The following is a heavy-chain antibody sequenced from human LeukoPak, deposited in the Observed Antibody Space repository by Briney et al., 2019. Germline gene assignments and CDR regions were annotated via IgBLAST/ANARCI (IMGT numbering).Heavy chain of an antibody. CDR3: ARANYYDISGYDY. D-gene: IGHD3-22*01. V-gene: IGHV3-23*01. J-gene: IGHJ4*02. CDR1: GFTFSGYA. CDR2: VSAGGGST. Sequence: GGSLRLSCAASGFTFSGYAMTWVRQAPGKGLEWDSTVSAGGGSTYYADSVKGRFTISRDNPKNTLHLQMNSLRAEDTAVYYCARANYYDISGYDYWGQGTLVTVSS.